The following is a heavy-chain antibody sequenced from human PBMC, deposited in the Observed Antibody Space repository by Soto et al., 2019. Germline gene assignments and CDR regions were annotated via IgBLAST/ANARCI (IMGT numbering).Heavy chain of an antibody. D-gene: IGHD6-6*01. V-gene: IGHV3-30*18. CDR2: ISYDGSNK. Sequence: QVQLVESGGGVVQPGRSLRLSCAASGFTFSSYGMHWVRQAPGKGLEWVAVISYDGSNKYYADSVKGRFTISRDNSKNTLYLQMKSLRAEDTAVYYCAKRAARPKNIPFDYWGQGTLVTVSS. CDR1: GFTFSSYG. J-gene: IGHJ4*02. CDR3: AKRAARPKNIPFDY.